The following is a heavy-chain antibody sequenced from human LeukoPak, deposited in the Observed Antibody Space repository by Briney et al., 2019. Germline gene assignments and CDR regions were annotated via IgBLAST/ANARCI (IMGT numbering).Heavy chain of an antibody. CDR3: ATTVTTLFAFDI. CDR1: GYTFTSYG. V-gene: IGHV1-18*01. D-gene: IGHD4-17*01. J-gene: IGHJ3*02. CDR2: ISAYNGNT. Sequence: GASVKVSCKASGYTFTSYGIRWVRQAPGQGLEWMGWISAYNGNTNYAQKLQGRVTMTTDTSTSTAYMELRSLRSDDTAVYYCATTVTTLFAFDIWGQGTMVTVSS.